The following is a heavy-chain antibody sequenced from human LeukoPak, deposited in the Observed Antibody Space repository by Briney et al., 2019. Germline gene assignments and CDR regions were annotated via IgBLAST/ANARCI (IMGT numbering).Heavy chain of an antibody. CDR3: ARGNSGHCTGATCYALDY. D-gene: IGHD2-2*01. J-gene: IGHJ4*02. CDR1: GFTFSSYA. CDR2: ISDDFGT. V-gene: IGHV3-23*01. Sequence: GGSLRLSCAASGFTFSSYAMSFLRRAPGKGLEWVSAISDDFGTYHADAVKGRFTISRDKSRNTLYLQMTSLRAEDTAVYYCARGNSGHCTGATCYALDYWGQGTLVTVSS.